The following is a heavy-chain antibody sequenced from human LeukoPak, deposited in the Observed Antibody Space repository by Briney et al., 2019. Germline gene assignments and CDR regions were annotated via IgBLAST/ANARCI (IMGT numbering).Heavy chain of an antibody. CDR1: GGSFSGYY. CDR3: ASGLRTGKYFDY. D-gene: IGHD3-10*01. V-gene: IGHV4-34*01. CDR2: INHSGST. Sequence: PSETLSLTCAVYGGSFSGYYWSWIRQPPGKGLEWIGEINHSGSTNYNPSLKSRVTISVDTSKNQFSLKLSSVTAADTAVYYCASGLRTGKYFDYWGQGTLVTVSS. J-gene: IGHJ4*02.